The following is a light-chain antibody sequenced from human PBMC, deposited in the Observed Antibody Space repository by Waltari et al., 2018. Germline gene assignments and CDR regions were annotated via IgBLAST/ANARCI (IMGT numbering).Light chain of an antibody. CDR3: QQSYITPYT. J-gene: IGKJ2*01. Sequence: DIQMTQSPSSLSASVGGRVTVTCRACEGMSDYLNWYQQKPGKPPKLLISGAFLLQSGVPSRFNGSGSGTLFSLTISGLQPEDFATYYCQQSYITPYTFGRGTKLEIK. CDR1: EGMSDY. CDR2: GAF. V-gene: IGKV1-39*01.